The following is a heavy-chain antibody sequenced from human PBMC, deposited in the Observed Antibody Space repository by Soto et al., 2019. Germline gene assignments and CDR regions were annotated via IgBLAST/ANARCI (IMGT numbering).Heavy chain of an antibody. CDR3: ARGDYQYSIDY. CDR2: IYYSGST. J-gene: IGHJ4*02. CDR1: GGSISSGGYY. Sequence: SETLSLTCTVSGGSISSGGYYWSWIRQHPGKCLEWIGYIYYSGSTYYNPSLKSRVTISVDTSKNQFSLELTSVTAADTAVYYCARGDYQYSIDYWGQGTLVTVSS. V-gene: IGHV4-31*03. D-gene: IGHD2-2*01.